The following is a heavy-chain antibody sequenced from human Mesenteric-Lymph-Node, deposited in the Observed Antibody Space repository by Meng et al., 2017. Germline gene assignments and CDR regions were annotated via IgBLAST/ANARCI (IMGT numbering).Heavy chain of an antibody. Sequence: GESLKISCAASGFTFSSYGMHWVRQAPGKGLEWVAVIWYDGSNKYYADSVKGRFTISRDNSKNTLYLQMNSLRAEDTAVYYCARGVYVWGDYYYGMDVWGQGTTVTVSS. CDR1: GFTFSSYG. V-gene: IGHV3-33*01. D-gene: IGHD3-16*01. CDR3: ARGVYVWGDYYYGMDV. CDR2: IWYDGSNK. J-gene: IGHJ6*02.